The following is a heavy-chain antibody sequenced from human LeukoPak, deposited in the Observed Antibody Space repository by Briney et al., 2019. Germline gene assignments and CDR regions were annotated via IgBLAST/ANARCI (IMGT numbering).Heavy chain of an antibody. Sequence: SETLSLTCTGSGGSISSGSYYWSWIRQPAGQGLEWIGRIYTSGSTNYNPSLKSRVTISVDTSKNQFSLKLSSVTAADTAVYYCARAGLAARRHNWFDPWGQGTLVTVSS. CDR3: ARAGLAARRHNWFDP. CDR2: IYTSGST. D-gene: IGHD6-6*01. CDR1: GGSISSGSYY. J-gene: IGHJ5*02. V-gene: IGHV4-61*02.